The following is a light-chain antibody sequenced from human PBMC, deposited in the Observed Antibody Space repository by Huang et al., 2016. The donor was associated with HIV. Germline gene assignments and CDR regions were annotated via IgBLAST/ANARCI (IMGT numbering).Light chain of an antibody. J-gene: IGKJ1*01. CDR3: LQDHNYPRT. Sequence: ALQMTQSSSSLSASVGDRVIITCRASQGITDDVGWYQQKPGKAPKRLISGASTFRSGVPSRFSGSGSGTDFTLTISSLQPEEYATYYCLQDHNYPRTFGQGTKVEI. CDR2: GAS. CDR1: QGITDD. V-gene: IGKV1-6*01.